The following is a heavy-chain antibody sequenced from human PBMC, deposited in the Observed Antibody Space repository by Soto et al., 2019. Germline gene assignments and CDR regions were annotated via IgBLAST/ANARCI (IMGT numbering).Heavy chain of an antibody. CDR1: GYTFTGYY. CDR2: INPNSGGT. D-gene: IGHD3-3*01. CDR3: ARAGYYDFWSGYYTYYYGMDV. V-gene: IGHV1-2*04. Sequence: ASVKVSCKASGYTFTGYYMHWVRQAPGQGLEWMGWINPNSGGTNYAQKFQGWVTMTRDTSISTAYMELSRLRSDDTAVYYCARAGYYDFWSGYYTYYYGMDVWGQGTTVTVSS. J-gene: IGHJ6*02.